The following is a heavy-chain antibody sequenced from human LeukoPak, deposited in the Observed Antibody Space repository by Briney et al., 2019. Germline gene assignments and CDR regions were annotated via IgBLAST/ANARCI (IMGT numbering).Heavy chain of an antibody. J-gene: IGHJ3*02. CDR1: GDSISSSSSY. Sequence: SETLSLTCTVSGDSISSSSSYWGWIRQPPGEGLEWIGYIYYSGSTNYNPSLKSRVTISVDTSKNQFSLKLSSVTAADTAVYYCARDGFPYYYDSSGYYRPTDAFDIWGQGTMVTVSS. V-gene: IGHV4-61*01. CDR3: ARDGFPYYYDSSGYYRPTDAFDI. D-gene: IGHD3-22*01. CDR2: IYYSGST.